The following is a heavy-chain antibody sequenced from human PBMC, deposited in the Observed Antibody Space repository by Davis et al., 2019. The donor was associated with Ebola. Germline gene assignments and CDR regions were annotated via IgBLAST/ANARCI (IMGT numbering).Heavy chain of an antibody. V-gene: IGHV1-46*03. J-gene: IGHJ3*02. Sequence: ASVKVSCKASGYIFTNYYMLWVRQPPRQGLEWMGMINPNDGRTNYAQKFQGRVIVTRDTSTTTFYMDLSSLRSEDTALYYCTTPGGKDGGYDVFDIWGQGTMVTVSS. CDR2: INPNDGRT. CDR1: GYIFTNYY. D-gene: IGHD5-12*01. CDR3: TTPGGKDGGYDVFDI.